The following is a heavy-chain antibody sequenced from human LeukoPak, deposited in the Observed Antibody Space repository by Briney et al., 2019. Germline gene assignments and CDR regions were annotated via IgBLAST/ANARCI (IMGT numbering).Heavy chain of an antibody. CDR1: GGSLSGYY. J-gene: IGHJ4*02. CDR2: INHSGST. Sequence: KPSETLSLTCAVYGGSLSGYYWSWIRQPPGKGLEWIGEINHSGSTNYNPSLKSRVSISVDTSKNQFSLKLNSLSAADTAVYYCAKHYMGSYYNHGLDYWGQGTLVTVSS. V-gene: IGHV4-34*01. D-gene: IGHD3-10*01. CDR3: AKHYMGSYYNHGLDY.